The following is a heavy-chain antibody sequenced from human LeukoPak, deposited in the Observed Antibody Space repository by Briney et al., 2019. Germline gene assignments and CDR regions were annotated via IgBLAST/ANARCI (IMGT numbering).Heavy chain of an antibody. CDR3: ARRYQLLLTGWFDP. CDR1: GGSLSGYY. D-gene: IGHD2-2*01. Sequence: SETLSLTCAVYGGSLSGYYWSWIRQPPGKGLEWIGEINHSGSTNYNPSLKSRVTISVDTSKNQFSLKLSSVTAADTAVYYCARRYQLLLTGWFDPWGQGTLVTVSS. J-gene: IGHJ5*02. CDR2: INHSGST. V-gene: IGHV4-34*01.